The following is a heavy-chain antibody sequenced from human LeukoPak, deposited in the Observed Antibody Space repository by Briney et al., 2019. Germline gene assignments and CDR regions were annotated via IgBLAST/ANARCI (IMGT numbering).Heavy chain of an antibody. CDR1: GGSISSYY. V-gene: IGHV4-59*01. CDR2: IYYSGST. D-gene: IGHD4-17*01. J-gene: IGHJ3*02. CDR3: ARVCGDYSLGNDEDAFDI. Sequence: TLSLTCTVSGGSISSYYWSWIRQPPGKGLEWIGYIYYSGSTNYNPSLKSRVTISVDTSKNQFSLKLSSVTAADTAVYYCARVCGDYSLGNDEDAFDIWGQGTMVTVSS.